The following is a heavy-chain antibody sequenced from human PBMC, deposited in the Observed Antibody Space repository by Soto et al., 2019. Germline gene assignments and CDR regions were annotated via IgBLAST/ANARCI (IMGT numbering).Heavy chain of an antibody. Sequence: QVQLVESGGGVVQPGGSLRLSCAASGFTFSSFGIHWVRQAPGKGLEWVAVISYDGIDKNYGDSVKGRFTISRENSKNMVYLQMNSLRAEDTAVNYCAKDLREMATIRPDYWGQGILVTVSS. J-gene: IGHJ4*02. CDR3: AKDLREMATIRPDY. CDR2: ISYDGIDK. V-gene: IGHV3-30*18. CDR1: GFTFSSFG. D-gene: IGHD5-12*01.